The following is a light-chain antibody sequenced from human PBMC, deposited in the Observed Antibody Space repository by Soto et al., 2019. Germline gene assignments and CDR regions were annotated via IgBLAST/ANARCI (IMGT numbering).Light chain of an antibody. CDR1: SSNIGAGYD. V-gene: IGLV1-40*01. CDR2: GNS. J-gene: IGLJ2*01. Sequence: QYVLTQPPSVSGSPGQRVTISCTGSSSNIGAGYDVHWYQQLPGTAPKLLIYGNSNRPSGVPDRFSGSKSGTSASLDITGIQAEDEADYYCQSYDSSLSGSVVFGGGNQLTVL. CDR3: QSYDSSLSGSVV.